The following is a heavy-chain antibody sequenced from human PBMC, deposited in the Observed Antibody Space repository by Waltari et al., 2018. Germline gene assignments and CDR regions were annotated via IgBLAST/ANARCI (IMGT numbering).Heavy chain of an antibody. V-gene: IGHV5-51*01. CDR2: VRPDNSDT. J-gene: IGHJ4*02. D-gene: IGHD1-1*01. CDR3: ARHTEDDNGDD. CDR1: GYSFNNYW. Sequence: QLVQSGTEVKKPGESLKISCKTSGYSFNNYWIGWVRQMPGKGLEWMGIVRPDNSDTRYSPSFRGQVTISADKSISIAYLLWSSLKASDTAIYYCARHTEDDNGDDWGQGTLVTVSS.